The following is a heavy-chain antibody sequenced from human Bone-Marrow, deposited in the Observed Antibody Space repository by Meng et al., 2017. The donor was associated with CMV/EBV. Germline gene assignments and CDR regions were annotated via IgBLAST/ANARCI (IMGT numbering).Heavy chain of an antibody. CDR3: ARDARRYSGTYYYYYGMDV. CDR1: GFSVNSNY. D-gene: IGHD1-26*01. V-gene: IGHV3-66*01. Sequence: GGSLRLSCVASGFSVNSNYMSWVRQAPGKGLEWVSVIYRGGSTYYADSVKGRFTVSRDNTKNSLFLQMNSLRAEDTAVYYCARDARRYSGTYYYYYGMDVWGQGTTVTVSS. CDR2: IYRGGST. J-gene: IGHJ6*02.